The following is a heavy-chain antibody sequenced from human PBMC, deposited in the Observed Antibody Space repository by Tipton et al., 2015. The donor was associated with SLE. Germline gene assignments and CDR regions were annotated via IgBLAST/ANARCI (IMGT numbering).Heavy chain of an antibody. J-gene: IGHJ3*02. D-gene: IGHD6-19*01. CDR3: AREVADDDAFDI. Sequence: TLSLTCTVSGGSISSSSYYWGWIRQPPGKGLEWIGSIYYSGSTYYNPSLKSRVTISVDTSKNQFSLQLSSVTAADTAMYYCAREVADDDAFDIWGQGTMVTVSS. CDR2: IYYSGST. V-gene: IGHV4-39*07. CDR1: GGSISSSSYY.